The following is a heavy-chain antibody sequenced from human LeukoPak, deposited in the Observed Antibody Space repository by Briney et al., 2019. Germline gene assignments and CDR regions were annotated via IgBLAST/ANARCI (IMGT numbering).Heavy chain of an antibody. CDR1: GYTFTIYG. J-gene: IGHJ4*02. Sequence: ASVKVSCKASGYTFTIYGISWVRQAPGQGLEWMGWINTNTGNPTYAQGFTGRFVFSLDTSVSTAYLQISSLKAEDTAVYYCARGVVMTTVTLLYYWSQGTLVTVSS. CDR3: ARGVVMTTVTLLYY. D-gene: IGHD4-11*01. CDR2: INTNTGNP. V-gene: IGHV7-4-1*02.